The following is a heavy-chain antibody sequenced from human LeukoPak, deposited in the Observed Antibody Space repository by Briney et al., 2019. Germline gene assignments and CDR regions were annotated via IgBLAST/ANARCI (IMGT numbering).Heavy chain of an antibody. D-gene: IGHD2/OR15-2a*01. J-gene: IGHJ4*02. V-gene: IGHV4-39*07. CDR1: GGSISSSDYY. CDR3: VGGGYGSTTLPFDY. Sequence: SETLSLTCTVSGGSISSSDYYRGWIRQPPGKGLEWIGSIYYSGSTQYNPTLKTRVTISEDTSKNHFSLKLTSVTAADTAVYYCVGGGYGSTTLPFDYWGQGTLVTVSS. CDR2: IYYSGST.